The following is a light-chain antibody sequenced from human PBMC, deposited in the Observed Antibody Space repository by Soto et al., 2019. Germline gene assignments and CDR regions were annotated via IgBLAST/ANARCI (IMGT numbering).Light chain of an antibody. V-gene: IGKV3-20*01. J-gene: IGKJ2*01. Sequence: EIVLTQSPGTLSLSPGDSATLSCRTSQSVSTSYLAWYQQKRGQAPRLLIYAASSRATGIPGRFSVSGSGADFTLAITRLEPEDSAVYYCQQHGSSPYMYTFGQGTNLEI. CDR1: QSVSTSY. CDR2: AAS. CDR3: QQHGSSPYMYT.